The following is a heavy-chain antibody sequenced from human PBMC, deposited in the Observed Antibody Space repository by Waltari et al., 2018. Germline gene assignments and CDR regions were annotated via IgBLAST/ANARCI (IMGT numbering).Heavy chain of an antibody. D-gene: IGHD2-15*01. Sequence: QVQLQQWGAGLLKPSETLSLTCAVYGGSFSGYYWSWIRQPPGKGLEWIGEINHSGSTNDNPSLKSRVTISVDTSKNQFSLKLSSVTAADTAVYDGASLVGYRRGDYWGQGTLVTVSS. CDR2: INHSGST. CDR1: GGSFSGYY. V-gene: IGHV4-34*01. CDR3: ASLVGYRRGDY. J-gene: IGHJ4*02.